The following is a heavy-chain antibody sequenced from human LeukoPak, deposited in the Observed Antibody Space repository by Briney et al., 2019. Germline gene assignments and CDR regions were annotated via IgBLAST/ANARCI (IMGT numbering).Heavy chain of an antibody. CDR3: ARGYDGSGYYYRNWYFDL. Sequence: SETLSLTCAVYGGSFSGYYWTWIRQPPGKGLEWIGESNHSGSTNYNPSLKSRVTISVDTSKNQFSLKLSSVTAADTAVYYCARGYDGSGYYYRNWYFDLWGRGTLVTVSS. D-gene: IGHD3-22*01. CDR2: SNHSGST. CDR1: GGSFSGYY. V-gene: IGHV4-34*01. J-gene: IGHJ2*01.